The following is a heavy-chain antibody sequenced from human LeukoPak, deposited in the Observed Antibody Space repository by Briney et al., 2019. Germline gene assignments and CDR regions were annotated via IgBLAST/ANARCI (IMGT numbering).Heavy chain of an antibody. CDR2: IYSGGAT. CDR3: ARGAYRISWPGIDY. Sequence: QPEGSLTLSCAASGFTVISNLMTWVRQSPGRGLEWLSSIYSGGATYYADSVKGRFTISRDHSNNSVSLQMTNLRVEDTAIYYCARGAYRISWPGIDYWGQGTLVTVSS. CDR1: GFTVISNL. V-gene: IGHV3-53*01. D-gene: IGHD3-16*02. J-gene: IGHJ4*02.